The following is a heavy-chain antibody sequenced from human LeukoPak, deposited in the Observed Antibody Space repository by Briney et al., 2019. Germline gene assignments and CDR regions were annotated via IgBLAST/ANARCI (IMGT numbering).Heavy chain of an antibody. Sequence: PGGSLRLSCAASGFTFSSYSMNWVRQAPGKGLEWVSSISSSSSYIYYADSVKGRFTISRDNSKNTLYLQMNSLRAEDTAVYYCAKDLPAAYFDYWGQGTLVTVSS. CDR2: ISSSSSYI. CDR1: GFTFSSYS. CDR3: AKDLPAAYFDY. D-gene: IGHD2-2*01. J-gene: IGHJ4*02. V-gene: IGHV3-21*01.